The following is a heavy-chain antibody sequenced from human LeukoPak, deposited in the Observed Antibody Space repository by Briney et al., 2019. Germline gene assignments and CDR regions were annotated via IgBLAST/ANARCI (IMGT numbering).Heavy chain of an antibody. CDR2: ISGSGGST. CDR3: ARGMVRGVIDFLDY. Sequence: GGSLRLSCAASGFTFSSYAMSWVRQAPGKGLEWVSGISGSGGSTYYADSVKGRFTISRDNSKNTLYLQMNSLRAEDTAVYYCARGMVRGVIDFLDYWGQGTLVTVSS. V-gene: IGHV3-23*01. CDR1: GFTFSSYA. D-gene: IGHD3-10*01. J-gene: IGHJ4*02.